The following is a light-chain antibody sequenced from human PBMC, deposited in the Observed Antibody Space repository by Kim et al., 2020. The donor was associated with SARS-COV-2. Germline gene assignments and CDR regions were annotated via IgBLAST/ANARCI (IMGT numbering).Light chain of an antibody. Sequence: DIQMTQSPSSLSASVGDRVTITCRASQSIDTFLNWYQQQPGKAPRLLIYAASSSQSGVPSRFSGSGSGTDFTLTISSLQPEDFSTYYCQQSYLTPDTFGRGTKLEI. V-gene: IGKV1-39*01. CDR1: QSIDTF. J-gene: IGKJ2*01. CDR3: QQSYLTPDT. CDR2: AAS.